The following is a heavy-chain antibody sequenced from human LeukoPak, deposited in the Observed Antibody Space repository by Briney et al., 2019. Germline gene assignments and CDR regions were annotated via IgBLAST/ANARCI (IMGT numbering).Heavy chain of an antibody. CDR1: GGTFSSYA. V-gene: IGHV1-69*01. J-gene: IGHJ4*02. CDR3: AGDRSGSGYFDY. CDR2: IIPIFGTA. Sequence: SVKVFCKASGGTFSSYAISWVRQAPGQGLEWMGGIIPIFGTANYAQKFQGRVTITADESTSTAYMELSSLRSEDTAVYYCAGDRSGSGYFDYWGQGTLVTVSS. D-gene: IGHD3-3*01.